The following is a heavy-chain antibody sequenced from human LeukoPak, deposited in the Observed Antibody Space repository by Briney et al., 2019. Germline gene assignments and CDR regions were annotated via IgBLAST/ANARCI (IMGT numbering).Heavy chain of an antibody. CDR3: ARVLGPVAGLIDY. D-gene: IGHD6-19*01. CDR2: INPNSGGT. Sequence: ASVKVSCKASGYTFTGYYMHWVRQAPGQGLEWMGWINPNSGGTNYAQKFQGRVTMTRDTSISTAYMELSRLRSDDTAVYYCARVLGPVAGLIDYWGQGTLVTVSS. J-gene: IGHJ4*02. V-gene: IGHV1-2*02. CDR1: GYTFTGYY.